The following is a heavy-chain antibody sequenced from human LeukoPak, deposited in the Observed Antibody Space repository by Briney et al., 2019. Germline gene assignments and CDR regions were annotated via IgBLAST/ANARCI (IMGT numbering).Heavy chain of an antibody. Sequence: GGSLRLSCAASGFTFSSYAMSWVRQAPGKGLEWVSGISGSGDATYYADSVKGRFTISRDNSKNTLYLQMNILRAEDTAVYYCAKDRHGFSGYDLDYWGPGTLVTVSS. CDR3: AKDRHGFSGYDLDY. CDR2: ISGSGDAT. CDR1: GFTFSSYA. D-gene: IGHD5-12*01. V-gene: IGHV3-23*01. J-gene: IGHJ4*02.